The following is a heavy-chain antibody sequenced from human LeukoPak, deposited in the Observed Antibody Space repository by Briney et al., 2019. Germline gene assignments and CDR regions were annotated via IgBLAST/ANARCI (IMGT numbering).Heavy chain of an antibody. V-gene: IGHV4-59*01. CDR1: GGSISSYY. J-gene: IGHJ4*02. CDR2: IYYSGST. CDR3: ARERLGELSYFDY. D-gene: IGHD3-16*02. Sequence: SETPSLTCTVSGGSISSYYWSWIRQPPGKGLEWIGYIYYSGSTNYNPSLKSRVTISVDTSKNQFSLKLSSVTAADTAVYYCARERLGELSYFDYWGQGTLVTVSS.